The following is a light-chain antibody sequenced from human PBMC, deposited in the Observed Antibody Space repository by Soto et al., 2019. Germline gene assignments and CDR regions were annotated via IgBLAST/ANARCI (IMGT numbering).Light chain of an antibody. CDR3: QQLNSYPFLT. V-gene: IGKV1-9*01. J-gene: IGKJ4*01. CDR2: AAS. CDR1: QGISSY. Sequence: DIQLTQSPSFLSASVGDRVTITCRASQGISSYLAWYQQKPGKAPKLLIYAASTLQSGVPSRFSGSGSGTEVTRTISSLQPEDFGTYYCQQLNSYPFLTFGGGTKVEIK.